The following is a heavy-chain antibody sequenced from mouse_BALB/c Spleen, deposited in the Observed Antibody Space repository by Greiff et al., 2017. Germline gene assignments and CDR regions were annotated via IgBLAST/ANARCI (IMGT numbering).Heavy chain of an antibody. J-gene: IGHJ1*01. V-gene: IGHV4-1*02. CDR2: INPDSSTI. Sequence: EVKLLESGGGLVQPGGSLKLSCAASGFDFSRYWMSWVRQAPGKGLEWIGEINPDSSTINYTPSLKDKFIISRDNAKNTLYLQMSKVRSEDTALYYCAREGGYGNWYFDVWGAGTTVTVSS. D-gene: IGHD2-10*02. CDR1: GFDFSRYW. CDR3: AREGGYGNWYFDV.